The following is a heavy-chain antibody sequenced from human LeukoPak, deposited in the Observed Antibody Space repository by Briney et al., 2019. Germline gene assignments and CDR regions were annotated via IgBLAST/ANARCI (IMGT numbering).Heavy chain of an antibody. CDR3: TTTILGVTTWFDR. CDR1: GFTLSNAY. D-gene: IGHD1-26*01. J-gene: IGHJ5*02. V-gene: IGHV3-15*01. CDR2: IKNKTNGGTT. Sequence: GGSLRLTCAASGFTLSNAYMRWVRQAPGKGLEWVGCIKNKTNGGTTDYAAPVKGRFTISRDDSKNTLYLQMNSLKSEDTAVYYCTTTILGVTTWFDRWGQGTLVTVSS.